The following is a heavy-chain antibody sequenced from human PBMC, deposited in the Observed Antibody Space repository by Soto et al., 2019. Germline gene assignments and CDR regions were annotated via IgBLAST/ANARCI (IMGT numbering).Heavy chain of an antibody. CDR3: ARDKRGGYCSGGSCYFSYYYGMDV. Sequence: QVQLVQSGAEVKKPGSSVKVSCKASGGTFSSYAISWVRQAPGQGLEWTGGIIPIFGTANYAQKFQGRVTITADESTSTAYMELSSLRSEDTAVYYCARDKRGGYCSGGSCYFSYYYGMDVWGQGTTVTVSS. CDR2: IIPIFGTA. J-gene: IGHJ6*02. CDR1: GGTFSSYA. V-gene: IGHV1-69*01. D-gene: IGHD2-15*01.